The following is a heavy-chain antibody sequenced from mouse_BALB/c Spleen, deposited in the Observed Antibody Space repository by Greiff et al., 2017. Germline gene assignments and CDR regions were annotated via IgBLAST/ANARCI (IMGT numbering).Heavy chain of an antibody. Sequence: EVHLVESGGGLVKPGGSLKLSCAASGFTFSSYTMSWVRQTPEKRLEWVATISSGGSYTYYPDSVKGRFTISRDNAKNTLYLQMSSLKSEDTAMYYCTRTPHYGYFSYWGQGTLVTVSA. V-gene: IGHV5-6-4*01. D-gene: IGHD2-2*01. CDR2: ISSGGSYT. CDR1: GFTFSSYT. J-gene: IGHJ3*01. CDR3: TRTPHYGYFSY.